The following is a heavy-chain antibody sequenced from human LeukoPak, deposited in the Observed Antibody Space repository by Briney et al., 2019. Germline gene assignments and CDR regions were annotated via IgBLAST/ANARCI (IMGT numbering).Heavy chain of an antibody. J-gene: IGHJ4*02. D-gene: IGHD6-13*01. CDR2: IYYSGST. Sequence: SETLSLTCTVSGGSISSGGYYWSWIRQHPGKGLEWIGYIYYSGSTYYNPSLKSRVTISVDTSKNQFSLKLSSVTAADTAVYYCARDRISYSSSWYGVWGQGTLVTVSS. V-gene: IGHV4-31*03. CDR3: ARDRISYSSSWYGV. CDR1: GGSISSGGYY.